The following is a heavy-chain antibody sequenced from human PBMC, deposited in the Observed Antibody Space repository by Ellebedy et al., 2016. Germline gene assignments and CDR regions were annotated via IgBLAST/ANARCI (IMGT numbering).Heavy chain of an antibody. D-gene: IGHD1-26*01. Sequence: GESLKISCAASGFTFSSYDMHWVRQATGKGLEWVSAIGTAGDPYYLGSVMGRFTISRENAKNSFFLQMNSLRAGDTAVYYCAKTFGGSLYDASDIWGQGTMVTVSS. CDR1: GFTFSSYD. V-gene: IGHV3-13*05. CDR3: AKTFGGSLYDASDI. J-gene: IGHJ3*02. CDR2: IGTAGDP.